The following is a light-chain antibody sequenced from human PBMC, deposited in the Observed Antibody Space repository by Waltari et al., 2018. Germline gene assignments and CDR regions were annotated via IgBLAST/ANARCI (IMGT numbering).Light chain of an antibody. CDR1: NSDDGSYDF. CDR2: EVT. V-gene: IGLV2-23*02. J-gene: IGLJ2*01. Sequence: QSALTQPASVSGSPGQSITIPCTGTNSDDGSYDFVSWYQQYPGKAPKLMIYEVTKRPSGVSSRFSGAKSGNTASLTISGLQAEDEADYYCSSYAGSDIVVFGGGSKLTVL. CDR3: SSYAGSDIVV.